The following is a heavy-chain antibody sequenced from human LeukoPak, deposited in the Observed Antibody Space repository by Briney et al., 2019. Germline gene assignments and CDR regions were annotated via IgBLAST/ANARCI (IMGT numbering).Heavy chain of an antibody. V-gene: IGHV4-59*06. J-gene: IGHJ4*02. D-gene: IGHD2-21*01. CDR1: GGSISSYY. CDR2: ISYSGST. Sequence: SEALSLTCTVSGGSISSYYWNWIRQRPGKGLEWIGYISYSGSTYYNPSLKSRITISQDTSKNQFSPKLSSVTAADTAVYYCARGFLGSIQYWGQGTLVTVSS. CDR3: ARGFLGSIQY.